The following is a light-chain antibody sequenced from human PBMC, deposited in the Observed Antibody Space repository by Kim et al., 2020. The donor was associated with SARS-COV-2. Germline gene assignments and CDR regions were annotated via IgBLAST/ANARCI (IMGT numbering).Light chain of an antibody. V-gene: IGLV10-54*04. CDR1: SNDVGNQG. CDR3: TAWDSSLSAYV. Sequence: QTPTLTCAGNSNDVGNQGAAWLQQHQGHPPKLLSYRNNNRPSGISERFSASRSGNTASLTITGLQPEDEADYYCTAWDSSLSAYVFGTGTKVTVL. J-gene: IGLJ1*01. CDR2: RNN.